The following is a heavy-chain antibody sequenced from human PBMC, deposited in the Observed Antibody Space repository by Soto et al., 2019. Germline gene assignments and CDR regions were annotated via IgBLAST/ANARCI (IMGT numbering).Heavy chain of an antibody. J-gene: IGHJ6*02. CDR3: AMVDVYVTPSPQDV. D-gene: IGHD3-16*01. CDR2: INTYKGNT. CDR1: GYTFTRYG. Sequence: QVQLVQSGAEVKNPGASVKVSCKASGYTFTRYGIGWARQAPGRGLEWMGRINTYKGNTNYAQTVQGRVTLTTDTSTSTAYMELRSLRSNDTAIYYCAMVDVYVTPSPQDVWGQGTTVIVSS. V-gene: IGHV1-18*01.